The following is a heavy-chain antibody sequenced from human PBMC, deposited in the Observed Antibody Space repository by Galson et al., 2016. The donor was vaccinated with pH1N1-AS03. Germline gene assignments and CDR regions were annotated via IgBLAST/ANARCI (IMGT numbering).Heavy chain of an antibody. D-gene: IGHD1-26*01. CDR3: TRESSGLGRGLDY. V-gene: IGHV4-4*07. CDR1: GGSLSGYF. J-gene: IGHJ4*02. Sequence: TLSLTCRVSGGSLSGYFWTWIRQPAGKGLEWIGRMDPTGRRNYKSSLEGRVSMSVDTSKNEISLRLTSVTAADAAVYYCTRESSGLGRGLDYWGQGTLVTVSS. CDR2: MDPTGRR.